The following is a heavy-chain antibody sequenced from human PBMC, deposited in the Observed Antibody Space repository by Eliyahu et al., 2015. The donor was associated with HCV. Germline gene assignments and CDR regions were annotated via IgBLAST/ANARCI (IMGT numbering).Heavy chain of an antibody. V-gene: IGHV1-2*02. CDR1: EFDITDYY. Sequence: QEQLMQSGSEVKKSGDSVRVSCKASEFDITDYYXHWVRQAPGQGPQWLGWIKPGTDGRNSAHSRLTMTTDASANSVSMELSFATSDDTAVYYCARQVAVASPFFDSWGPGTLVTVSS. CDR2: IKPGTDGR. J-gene: IGHJ4*02. CDR3: ARQVAVASPFFDS. D-gene: IGHD6-19*01.